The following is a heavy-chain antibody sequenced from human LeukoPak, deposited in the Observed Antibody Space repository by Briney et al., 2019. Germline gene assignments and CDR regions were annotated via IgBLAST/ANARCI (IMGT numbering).Heavy chain of an antibody. CDR2: ISSSSSCI. V-gene: IGHV3-21*01. CDR3: ARCDYGDSPFDY. J-gene: IGHJ4*02. Sequence: GESLRLSCAASGFTFSSFSMNWVRQAPGKGLEWASSISSSSSCICYADSVKGRFTISRDNAKNSLYLQMNSLRAEDTAVYYCARCDYGDSPFDYWGQGTLVTVSS. D-gene: IGHD4-17*01. CDR1: GFTFSSFS.